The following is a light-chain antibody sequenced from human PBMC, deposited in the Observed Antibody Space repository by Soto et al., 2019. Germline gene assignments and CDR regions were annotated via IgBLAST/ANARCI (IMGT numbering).Light chain of an antibody. CDR2: DVS. CDR3: SSYTSSSTLVV. CDR1: SSDVGGYNY. V-gene: IGLV2-14*01. Sequence: QSALTQPASVSGSPGQSITISCTGTSSDVGGYNYVSWYQQHPGTAPKLMIYDVSNRPSGVSNRFSGSKSGNTASLTISGLQAEDESDYYCSSYTSSSTLVVFGGGTKLTVL. J-gene: IGLJ2*01.